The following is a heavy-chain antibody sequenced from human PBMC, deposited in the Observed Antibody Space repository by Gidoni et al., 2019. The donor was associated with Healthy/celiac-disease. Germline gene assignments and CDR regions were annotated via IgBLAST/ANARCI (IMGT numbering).Heavy chain of an antibody. D-gene: IGHD3-22*01. CDR2: ISKSSSYT. J-gene: IGHJ4*02. Sequence: HVHLVESGGGLVKPGGSLRRSWSASGFPFSDYYMNWIRQAPGKGLEWVSYISKSSSYTNYADSVKGRFTISRDNAKNSLYLQMNSLRAEDTAVYYCARAYYDSSGYYYEFGSYWGYWGQGTLVTVSS. CDR3: ARAYYDSSGYYYEFGSYWGY. V-gene: IGHV3-11*05. CDR1: GFPFSDYY.